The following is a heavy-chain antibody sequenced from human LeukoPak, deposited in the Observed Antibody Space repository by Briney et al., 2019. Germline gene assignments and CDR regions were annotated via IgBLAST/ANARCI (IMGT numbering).Heavy chain of an antibody. V-gene: IGHV1-46*01. J-gene: IGHJ4*02. CDR3: AREMAPTDKYGGNSGALDY. D-gene: IGHD4-23*01. Sequence: ASVKVSCKVSGYTLTELSMHWVRQAPGQGLEWMGIINPSGGSTNYGQKFQGRVTMSRDTSTSTVYMELSSLRSEDTAVYYCAREMAPTDKYGGNSGALDYWGQGTLVSVSS. CDR1: GYTLTELS. CDR2: INPSGGST.